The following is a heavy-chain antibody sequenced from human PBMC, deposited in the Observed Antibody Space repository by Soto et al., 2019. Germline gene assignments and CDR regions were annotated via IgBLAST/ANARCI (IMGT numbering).Heavy chain of an antibody. D-gene: IGHD2-15*01. CDR3: AKDHFGYCSGGSCWRDAFDI. Sequence: GGSLRLSCAASGFTFSSYAMSWVRQAPGKGLEWVSAISGSGGSTYYADSVKGRFTISRDKSKNTLYLQMNSLRAEDTAVYYCAKDHFGYCSGGSCWRDAFDIWGQGTMVTVSS. J-gene: IGHJ3*02. CDR1: GFTFSSYA. V-gene: IGHV3-23*01. CDR2: ISGSGGST.